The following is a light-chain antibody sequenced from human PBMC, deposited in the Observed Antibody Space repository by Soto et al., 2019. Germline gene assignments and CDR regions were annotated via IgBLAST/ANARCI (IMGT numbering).Light chain of an antibody. CDR3: LSHTSSNTRV. J-gene: IGLJ1*01. V-gene: IGLV2-14*01. CDR2: EVS. CDR1: SSDVGGYNH. Sequence: QSALTQPASVSGSPGQSITISCTGTSSDVGGYNHVSWYQHHPGKAPKLIIFEVSNRPSGVSNRFSGSKSGNTASLTISGLQADDEGDYYCLSHTSSNTRVFGTGTKLTVL.